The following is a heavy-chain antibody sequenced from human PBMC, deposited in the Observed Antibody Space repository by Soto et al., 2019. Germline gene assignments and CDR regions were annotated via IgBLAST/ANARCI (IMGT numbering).Heavy chain of an antibody. CDR2: IIPIFGTA. Sequence: QVQLVQSGAEVKQPGSSVTVSCKASGGTFSSYTISWVRQAPGQGLEWMGGIIPIFGTANYAQKFQGRVTITADESTSQAYKELSRLRSEDTAVYYCARGNHRWLQLWYFDLWGRGTLVTVSS. CDR3: ARGNHRWLQLWYFDL. D-gene: IGHD5-12*01. J-gene: IGHJ2*01. CDR1: GGTFSSYT. V-gene: IGHV1-69*12.